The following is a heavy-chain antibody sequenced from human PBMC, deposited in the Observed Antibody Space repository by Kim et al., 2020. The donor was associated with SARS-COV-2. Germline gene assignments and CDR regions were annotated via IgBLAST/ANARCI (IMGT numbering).Heavy chain of an antibody. CDR3: ANRNYYGSGSYQEYYYYGMDV. CDR2: IIPIFGTA. J-gene: IGHJ6*02. D-gene: IGHD3-10*01. V-gene: IGHV1-69*13. CDR1: GGTFSSYA. Sequence: SVKVSCKASGGTFSSYAISWVRQAPGQGLEWMGGIIPIFGTANYAQKFQGRVTITADESTSTAYMELSSLRSEDTAVYYCANRNYYGSGSYQEYYYYGMDVWGQGTTVTVSS.